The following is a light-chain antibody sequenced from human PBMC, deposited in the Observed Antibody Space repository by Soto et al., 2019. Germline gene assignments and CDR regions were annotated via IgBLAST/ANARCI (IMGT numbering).Light chain of an antibody. Sequence: DIQMTQSPSSLSASVGDRVTIPCRASQSISTYLNWYQQKPGKPPKLLIYAASSLQTGVPSRFSGTGSGTDFTLTINSLQPEDIANYYCQQSYTTPFTFGPGTKVDFK. CDR3: QQSYTTPFT. CDR2: AAS. CDR1: QSISTY. V-gene: IGKV1-39*01. J-gene: IGKJ3*01.